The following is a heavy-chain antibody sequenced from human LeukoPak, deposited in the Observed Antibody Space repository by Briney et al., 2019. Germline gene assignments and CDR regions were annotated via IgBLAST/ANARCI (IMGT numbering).Heavy chain of an antibody. CDR1: GFTFSTYD. D-gene: IGHD3-22*01. V-gene: IGHV3-13*01. Sequence: GGSLRLSCAASGFTFSTYDMHWVRHATGKGLEWVSAIGTAGDTYYPGSVKGRFTISRENAKNSLYLQMNSLRAGDTAVYYCARALRYDSSGPTDAFDLWGQGQWSPSLQ. CDR3: ARALRYDSSGPTDAFDL. CDR2: IGTAGDT. J-gene: IGHJ3*01.